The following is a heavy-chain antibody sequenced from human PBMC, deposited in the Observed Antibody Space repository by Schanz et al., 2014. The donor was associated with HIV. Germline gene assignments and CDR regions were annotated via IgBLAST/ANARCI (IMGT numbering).Heavy chain of an antibody. D-gene: IGHD3-22*01. CDR2: ISYDGSNK. CDR1: GFIFSSYA. Sequence: QVQLVESGGGVVQPGRSLRLSCAASGFIFSSYAMHWVRQAPGKGLEWVAVISYDGSNKYYADSVKGRFAISRDNSKNTLFLQMNSLRAEDTAIYYCTGGLYYDSIPFDPWGQGTLVTVSS. J-gene: IGHJ5*02. CDR3: TGGLYYDSIPFDP. V-gene: IGHV3-30*09.